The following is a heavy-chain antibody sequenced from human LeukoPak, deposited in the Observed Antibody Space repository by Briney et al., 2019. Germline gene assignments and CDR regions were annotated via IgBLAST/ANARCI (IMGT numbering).Heavy chain of an antibody. J-gene: IGHJ4*02. D-gene: IGHD6-19*01. CDR3: AKLYSSGWRGYFDY. Sequence: GGSLRLSCAASGFTFSSYAMSWVRQAPGKGLEWVSTISGSGGSTYYADSVKGRFTISRDNSKNTLYLQMNSLRAEDTAVYYCAKLYSSGWRGYFDYWGQGTLVTVSS. CDR1: GFTFSSYA. CDR2: ISGSGGST. V-gene: IGHV3-23*01.